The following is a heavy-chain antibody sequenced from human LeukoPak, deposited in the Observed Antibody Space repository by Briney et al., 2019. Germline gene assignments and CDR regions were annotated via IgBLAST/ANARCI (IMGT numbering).Heavy chain of an antibody. CDR2: IIPILGIA. CDR3: ARALVTIWSGYLNN. J-gene: IGHJ4*02. V-gene: IGHV1-69*02. D-gene: IGHD3-3*01. Sequence: SVKVSCKASGGTFSSYTISWVRQAPGQGLEWMGTIIPILGIANYAQKFQGRVTITADKSTSTAYMELSSLRSEDTAVYYCARALVTIWSGYLNNWGQGTLVTVSS. CDR1: GGTFSSYT.